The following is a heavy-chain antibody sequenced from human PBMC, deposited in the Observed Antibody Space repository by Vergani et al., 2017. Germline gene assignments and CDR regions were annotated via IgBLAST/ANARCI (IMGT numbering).Heavy chain of an antibody. CDR3: AREGIQLWSRRGHWFDP. CDR1: GGSFSGYY. Sequence: QVPLQQWGAGLLKPSETLSLTCAVHGGSFSGYYWSWIRPPPGKGLEWIGEINNSGSTNYNPSLKSRVTISVDTSKNQFSLKLSSVTAADTAVDYCAREGIQLWSRRGHWFDPWGQGTLVTVSS. V-gene: IGHV4-34*01. J-gene: IGHJ5*02. D-gene: IGHD5-18*01. CDR2: INNSGST.